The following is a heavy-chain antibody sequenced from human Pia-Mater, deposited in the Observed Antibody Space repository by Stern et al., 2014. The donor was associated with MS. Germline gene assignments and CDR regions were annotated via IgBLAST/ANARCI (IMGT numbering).Heavy chain of an antibody. Sequence: QVQLQESGPGLVKPSQTLSLTCTVSGGSISSGADYWNWIRQHPGKGLEWIGYIYYSGGTEYNPSLKRRVIISADTSKKQFSLKLRSVTAADTAVYYCARGRQYYYASGSSPPDAFDIWGQGTMVTVSS. V-gene: IGHV4-31*03. CDR1: GGSISSGADY. D-gene: IGHD3-10*01. CDR3: ARGRQYYYASGSSPPDAFDI. J-gene: IGHJ3*02. CDR2: IYYSGGT.